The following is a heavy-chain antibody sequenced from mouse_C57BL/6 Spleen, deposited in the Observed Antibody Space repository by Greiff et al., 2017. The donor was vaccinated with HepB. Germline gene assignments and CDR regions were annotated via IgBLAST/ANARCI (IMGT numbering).Heavy chain of an antibody. V-gene: IGHV1-7*01. D-gene: IGHD1-1*01. CDR2: INPSSGYT. Sequence: QVQLQQSGAELAKPGASVKLSCKASGYTFTSYWMHWVKQRPGQGLEWIGYINPSSGYTKYNQKFKDKATLTADKYSSAAYMQLSSLTYEDSAVYYCARLATYGSNRDWFAYWGQGTLVTVSA. CDR3: ARLATYGSNRDWFAY. CDR1: GYTFTSYW. J-gene: IGHJ3*01.